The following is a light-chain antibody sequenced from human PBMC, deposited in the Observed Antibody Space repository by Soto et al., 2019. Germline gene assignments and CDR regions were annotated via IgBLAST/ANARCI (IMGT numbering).Light chain of an antibody. Sequence: ALTQSPGTLSSSPGERAPLSCRASQSVSSYLAWYQQKPGQAPRLLIYDTSNRATGVPARFSGSGSGTDFTLTISSLEPEDCAIYYCQQRQYWPPITFGQGTRLEIK. V-gene: IGKV3-11*01. J-gene: IGKJ5*01. CDR2: DTS. CDR1: QSVSSY. CDR3: QQRQYWPPIT.